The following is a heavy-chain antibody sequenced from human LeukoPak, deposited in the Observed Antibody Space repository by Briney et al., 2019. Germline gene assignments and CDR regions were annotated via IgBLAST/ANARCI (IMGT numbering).Heavy chain of an antibody. J-gene: IGHJ4*02. CDR1: GFTFSNAW. Sequence: KAGGSLRLSCAASGFTFSNAWMSWVRQAPGKGLEWVGRIKSKTDGGTTDYAAPVKGRFTISRDDSKNTLYLQMNSLKTEDTAVYYCTTTTVTMILDAFDYWGQGTLVAVSS. CDR3: TTTTVTMILDAFDY. D-gene: IGHD4-17*01. CDR2: IKSKTDGGTT. V-gene: IGHV3-15*01.